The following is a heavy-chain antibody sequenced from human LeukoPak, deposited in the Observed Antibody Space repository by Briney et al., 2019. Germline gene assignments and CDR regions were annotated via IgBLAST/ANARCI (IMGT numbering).Heavy chain of an antibody. CDR1: GFTFSTYA. CDR3: AKSDCGGDCHLLDY. CDR2: FGGSGGSI. V-gene: IGHV3-23*01. D-gene: IGHD2-21*02. Sequence: GGSLRLSCAASGFTFSTYAMSWVRQAPGKGLEWVSHFGGSGGSIYYADSVKGRFTISRDNSKNTLYLQMNSLRAEDTAVYYCAKSDCGGDCHLLDYWGQGTLVAVSS. J-gene: IGHJ4*02.